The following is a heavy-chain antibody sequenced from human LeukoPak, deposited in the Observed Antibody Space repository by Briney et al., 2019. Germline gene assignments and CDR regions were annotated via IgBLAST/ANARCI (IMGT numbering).Heavy chain of an antibody. Sequence: PGGSLRLSCAASGFTFSDYYMSWIRQAPGKGLEWVSYISSSGSTIYYADSVKGRFTISRDNAKNSLYLQMNSLRAEDTAVYYCARFGTMEAHYYYYGMDVWGQGTTVTVSS. CDR2: ISSSGSTI. D-gene: IGHD1-14*01. J-gene: IGHJ6*02. CDR3: ARFGTMEAHYYYYGMDV. V-gene: IGHV3-11*01. CDR1: GFTFSDYY.